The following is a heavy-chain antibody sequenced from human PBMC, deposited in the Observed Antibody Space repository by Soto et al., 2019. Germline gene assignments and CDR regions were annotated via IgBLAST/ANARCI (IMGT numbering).Heavy chain of an antibody. V-gene: IGHV3-23*01. Sequence: GSLRLSCAASGFTFSNYAMTWVRQAPGKGLEWVAAISGGGGGTYYADPVKGRFTISRDNSRNTLYLQMNSLRAEDTAVYYCAKDVRPDGYWDLDYWGQGTPVTVS. J-gene: IGHJ4*02. D-gene: IGHD5-12*01. CDR1: GFTFSNYA. CDR3: AKDVRPDGYWDLDY. CDR2: ISGGGGGT.